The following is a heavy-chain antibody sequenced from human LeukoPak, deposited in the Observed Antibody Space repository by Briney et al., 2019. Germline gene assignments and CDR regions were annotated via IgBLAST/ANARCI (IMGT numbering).Heavy chain of an antibody. Sequence: SETLSLTCAVSGGSISSSNWWSWVRQPPGKGLEWIGEIYHSGSTNYNPSLKSRVTISVDTSKNQFSLKLSSVTAADTAVYYCATYGSGSYRNWFDPWGQGTLVTVSS. CDR1: GGSISSSNW. D-gene: IGHD3-10*01. CDR2: IYHSGST. J-gene: IGHJ5*02. V-gene: IGHV4-4*02. CDR3: ATYGSGSYRNWFDP.